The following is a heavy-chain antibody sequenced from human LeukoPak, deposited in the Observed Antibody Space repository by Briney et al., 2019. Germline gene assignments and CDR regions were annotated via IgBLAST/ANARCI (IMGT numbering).Heavy chain of an antibody. Sequence: GGSLRLSCAASGFTFSSYGMHWVRQAPGKGLEWVAFIRYDGSNKYYADSVKGRFTISRDNSKNTLYLQMNSLRAEDTAVYYCAKDNRRYCSSTSCSRYFDYWGQGTLVTVSS. CDR3: AKDNRRYCSSTSCSRYFDY. J-gene: IGHJ4*02. D-gene: IGHD2-2*01. CDR2: IRYDGSNK. CDR1: GFTFSSYG. V-gene: IGHV3-30*02.